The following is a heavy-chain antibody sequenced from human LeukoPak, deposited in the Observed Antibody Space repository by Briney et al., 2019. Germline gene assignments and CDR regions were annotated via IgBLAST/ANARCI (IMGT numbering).Heavy chain of an antibody. D-gene: IGHD6-13*01. CDR1: GFTFSSFA. CDR2: ITSASPTI. Sequence: GGSLRLSCAASGFTFSSFAMRWVRQAPGKGLEFVSFITSASPTIYYADSVKGRFTISRDNAKNSLYLQLNSLRAEDTAVFYCASVRAGYYFAYWGRGTLVTVPS. V-gene: IGHV3-48*01. J-gene: IGHJ4*02. CDR3: ASVRAGYYFAY.